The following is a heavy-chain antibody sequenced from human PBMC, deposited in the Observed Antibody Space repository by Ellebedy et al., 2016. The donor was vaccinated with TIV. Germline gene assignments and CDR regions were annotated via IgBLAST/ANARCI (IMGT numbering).Heavy chain of an antibody. J-gene: IGHJ4*02. D-gene: IGHD3-16*01. CDR1: GYTFTSYY. Sequence: ASVKVSXXASGYTFTSYYMRWVRQAPGQGLEWMGIINPSGGRTSYAQKFQGRVTMTRDTSTSTVYMELSSLRSEDTAVYYCARDLFGGVTADYWGQGTLVTVSS. CDR3: ARDLFGGVTADY. CDR2: INPSGGRT. V-gene: IGHV1-46*01.